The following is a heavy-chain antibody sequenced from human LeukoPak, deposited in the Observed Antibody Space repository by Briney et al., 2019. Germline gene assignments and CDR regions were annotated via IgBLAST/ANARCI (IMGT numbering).Heavy chain of an antibody. J-gene: IGHJ4*02. CDR3: ARSTPAYSYGVDY. Sequence: GGSLRLFCAASGFTFSSYAMHWVRQAPGKGLEWVTLMSYDGSNKYYTDSVKGRFTISRDNSKATLYLQMNSLRAEDTAVYYCARSTPAYSYGVDYWGQGTLVTVSS. V-gene: IGHV3-30-3*01. CDR1: GFTFSSYA. D-gene: IGHD5-18*01. CDR2: MSYDGSNK.